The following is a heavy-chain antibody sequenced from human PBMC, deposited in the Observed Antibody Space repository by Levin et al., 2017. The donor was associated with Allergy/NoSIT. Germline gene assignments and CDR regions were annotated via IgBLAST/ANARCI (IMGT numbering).Heavy chain of an antibody. CDR1: GGSISSSNW. Sequence: SETLSLTCAVSGGSISSSNWWSWVRQPPGKGLEWIGEIYHSGSTNYNPSLKSRVTISVDKSKNQFSLKLSSVTAADTAVYYCARVAWFGELGPSTNFDYWGQGTLVTVSS. CDR2: IYHSGST. CDR3: ARVAWFGELGPSTNFDY. J-gene: IGHJ4*02. V-gene: IGHV4-4*02. D-gene: IGHD3-10*01.